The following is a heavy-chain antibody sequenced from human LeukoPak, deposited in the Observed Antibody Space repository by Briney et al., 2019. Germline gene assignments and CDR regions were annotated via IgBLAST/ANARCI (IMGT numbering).Heavy chain of an antibody. D-gene: IGHD2-15*01. Sequence: SETLSLTCTVSGGSISSYYWSWIRQPPGKGREWIGYIYYTGNIDYNPSLKSVVTISVDTSKNQFSLKLSAVTAADTAVYYCARVTGYVIEDNFHYWGQGTLVTVSS. V-gene: IGHV4-59*12. J-gene: IGHJ4*02. CDR1: GGSISSYY. CDR2: IYYTGNI. CDR3: ARVTGYVIEDNFHY.